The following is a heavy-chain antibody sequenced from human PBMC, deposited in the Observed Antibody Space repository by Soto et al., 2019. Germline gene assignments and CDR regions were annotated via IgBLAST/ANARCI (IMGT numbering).Heavy chain of an antibody. CDR3: ARGMSRYSGYDYQREIDY. Sequence: QLQLQASGPGLVAPSETLSLTCTVSGGSISSSRYYWGWIRQPPGKGLEWIGSIYYSVSTYYNPSLKSRVTTTVDTSKNQCSLKLSSVTAADAAVYYCARGMSRYSGYDYQREIDYWGQGTLVTVSS. CDR1: GGSISSSRYY. J-gene: IGHJ4*02. D-gene: IGHD5-12*01. V-gene: IGHV4-39*01. CDR2: IYYSVST.